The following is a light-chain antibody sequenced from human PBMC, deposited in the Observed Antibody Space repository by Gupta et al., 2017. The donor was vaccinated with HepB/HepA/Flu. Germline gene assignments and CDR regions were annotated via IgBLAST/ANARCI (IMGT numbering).Light chain of an antibody. V-gene: IGLV2-8*01. CDR1: SRDVGGYNY. CDR3: SSYAGSNPFVG. J-gene: IGLJ2*01. CDR2: DVS. Sequence: SALTQPPCASGSPGQSVTISCTGTSRDVGGYNYFSWYQHHPGKTPKLMIYDVSKRPSGVPDRFSASKSGNTASLTVSGLQAEDEADYYCSSYAGSNPFVGFGGGTKLTVL.